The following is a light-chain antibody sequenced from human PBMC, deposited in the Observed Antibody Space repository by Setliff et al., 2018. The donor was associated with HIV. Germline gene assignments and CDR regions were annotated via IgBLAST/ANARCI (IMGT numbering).Light chain of an antibody. CDR3: CSYARSSTYV. CDR2: EVT. J-gene: IGLJ1*01. CDR1: SSDVGNYKL. V-gene: IGLV2-23*02. Sequence: QSVLTQPRSVSGSPGPSITLSCTGSSSDVGNYKLVSWYQHHPGTAPKLVIYEVTKRPSGVSNRCSGSKSGNTASLTISGLQAEDEADYYCCSYARSSTYVFGTGTKV.